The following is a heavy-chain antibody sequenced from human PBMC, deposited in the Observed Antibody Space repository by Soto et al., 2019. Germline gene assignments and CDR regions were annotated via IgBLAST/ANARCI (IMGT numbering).Heavy chain of an antibody. D-gene: IGHD2-15*01. CDR2: IGTAGDT. V-gene: IGHV3-13*01. CDR3: ARVVRGYCSGGSCYGGSYYYYMDV. CDR1: GFTFSSYD. Sequence: EVQLVESGGGLVQPGGSLRLSCAASGFTFSSYDMHWVRQATGKGLEWVSAIGTAGDTYYPGSVKGRFTISRENAKNSLYLQMNSLRDGDTAVYYCARVVRGYCSGGSCYGGSYYYYMDVWGKGTTVTVSS. J-gene: IGHJ6*03.